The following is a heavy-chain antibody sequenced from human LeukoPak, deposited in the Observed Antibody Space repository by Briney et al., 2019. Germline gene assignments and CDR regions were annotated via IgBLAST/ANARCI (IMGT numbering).Heavy chain of an antibody. D-gene: IGHD4-17*01. CDR3: ARDRHYGDYLYYFDY. CDR1: GYTFTGYY. CDR2: INPSGGST. Sequence: ASVKVSCKASGYTFTGYYMHWVRQAPGQGLEWMGIINPSGGSTSYAQKFQGRVTMTRDTSTSTVYMELSSLRSEDTAVYYCARDRHYGDYLYYFDYWGQGTLVTVSS. J-gene: IGHJ4*02. V-gene: IGHV1-46*01.